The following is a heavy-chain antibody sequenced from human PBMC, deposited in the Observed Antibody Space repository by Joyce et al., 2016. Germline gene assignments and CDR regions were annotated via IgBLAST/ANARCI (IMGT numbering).Heavy chain of an antibody. Sequence: QVQLVESGGGVVQPGRSLRLSCAASGFTFSSFGMHWVRQAPGKGLGWVAIRLYNGSNKKCGDSVKGRFTISRDNAKNMLYLEMNSLRVEDTAVYYCAKGMELLPYYGMDVWGQGTTVIVSS. CDR2: RLYNGSNK. D-gene: IGHD5-12*01. CDR1: GFTFSSFG. V-gene: IGHV3-30*18. CDR3: AKGMELLPYYGMDV. J-gene: IGHJ6*02.